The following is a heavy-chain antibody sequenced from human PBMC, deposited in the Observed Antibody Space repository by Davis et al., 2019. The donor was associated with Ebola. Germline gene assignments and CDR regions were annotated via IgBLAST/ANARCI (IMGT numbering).Heavy chain of an antibody. J-gene: IGHJ4*02. CDR3: AREWNRYDILTGSDW. D-gene: IGHD3-9*01. Sequence: PGGSLRLSCAASGFTFSSYAMHWVRQAPGKGLEWVAVISYDGSNKYYADSVKGRFTISRDNSKNTLYLQMNSLRAEDTAVYYCAREWNRYDILTGSDWWGQGTLVTVSS. CDR1: GFTFSSYA. V-gene: IGHV3-30-3*01. CDR2: ISYDGSNK.